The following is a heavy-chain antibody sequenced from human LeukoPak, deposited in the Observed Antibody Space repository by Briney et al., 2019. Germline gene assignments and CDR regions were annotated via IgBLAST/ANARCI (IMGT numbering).Heavy chain of an antibody. CDR1: GGSFSGYY. V-gene: IGHV4-34*01. D-gene: IGHD3-22*01. CDR2: INHSGST. Sequence: SETLSLTCAVYGGSFSGYYWSWIRQPPGKGLEWIGEINHSGSTNYNPSLKSRVTISVDTSKSQFSLKLSSVTAADTAVYYCARGSRDSSGYYSLRPWDYWGQGTLVTVSS. CDR3: ARGSRDSSGYYSLRPWDY. J-gene: IGHJ4*02.